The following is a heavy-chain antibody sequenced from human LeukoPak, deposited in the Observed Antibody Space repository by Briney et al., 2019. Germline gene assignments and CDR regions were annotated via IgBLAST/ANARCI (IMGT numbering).Heavy chain of an antibody. CDR3: ARDQYKSTVTVFGVVIETPLNY. D-gene: IGHD3-3*01. V-gene: IGHV1-18*01. Sequence: ASVKVSCKASGYTFTSYGISWVRQAPGQGLEWMGWISVYNGNANYAQKFQGRVTMTTDASTSTAYVELRSLRSDDTAVYYCARDQYKSTVTVFGVVIETPLNYWGQGVLVTVSS. CDR1: GYTFTSYG. CDR2: ISVYNGNA. J-gene: IGHJ4*02.